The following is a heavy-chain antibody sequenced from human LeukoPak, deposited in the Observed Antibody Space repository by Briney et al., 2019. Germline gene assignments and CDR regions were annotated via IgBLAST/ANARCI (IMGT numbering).Heavy chain of an antibody. CDR1: GGSFSGYY. CDR2: INHSGST. Sequence: SETLSLTCAVYGGSFSGYYWSWIRQPPGKGLEWIGEINHSGSTNYNPSLKSRVTISVDTSKNQFSLKLSSVTAADTAVYYCARAAYCGGDCYYYFDYWGQEPWSPSPQ. V-gene: IGHV4-34*01. J-gene: IGHJ4*01. D-gene: IGHD2-21*02. CDR3: ARAAYCGGDCYYYFDY.